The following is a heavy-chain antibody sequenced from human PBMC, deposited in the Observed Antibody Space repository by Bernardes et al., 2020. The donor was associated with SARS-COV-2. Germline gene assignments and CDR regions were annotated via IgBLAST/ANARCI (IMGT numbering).Heavy chain of an antibody. CDR1: GFTFSSHW. D-gene: IGHD1-26*01. J-gene: IGHJ4*02. Sequence: GGSLRLSCAASGFTFSSHWMSWVRQAPGKGLEWVANIKQDGREKYYVDSVKGRFTISRDNAKKSLYLQMNSLRAEDMAVYYCARWALVGSHDFWGQGTLVTVSS. V-gene: IGHV3-7*05. CDR3: ARWALVGSHDF. CDR2: IKQDGREK.